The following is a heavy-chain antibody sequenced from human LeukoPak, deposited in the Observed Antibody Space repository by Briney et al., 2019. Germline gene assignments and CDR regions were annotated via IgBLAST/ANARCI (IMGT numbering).Heavy chain of an antibody. CDR2: FDPEDGET. Sequence: ASVKVSCKVSGYTLTELSMHWVRQAPGKGLEWMGGFDPEDGETIYAQKFQGRVTMTEDTSTDTAYMELSSLRSEDTAVYYCATGPRWLVPLYFDYWGQGTLVAVSS. V-gene: IGHV1-24*01. J-gene: IGHJ4*02. CDR3: ATGPRWLVPLYFDY. CDR1: GYTLTELS. D-gene: IGHD6-19*01.